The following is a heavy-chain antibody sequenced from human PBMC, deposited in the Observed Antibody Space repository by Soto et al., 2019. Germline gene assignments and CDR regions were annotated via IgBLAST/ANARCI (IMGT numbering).Heavy chain of an antibody. CDR2: ISGSGGST. D-gene: IGHD3-22*01. Sequence: PGGSLRLSCAASGFTFSSYAMSWVRQAPGKGLEWVSAISGSGGSTYYADSVKGRFTISRDNSKNTLYLQMNSLRAEDTAVYYCAKEEFTYYYDSSGSYGYWGQGTLVTVSS. V-gene: IGHV3-23*01. CDR3: AKEEFTYYYDSSGSYGY. CDR1: GFTFSSYA. J-gene: IGHJ4*02.